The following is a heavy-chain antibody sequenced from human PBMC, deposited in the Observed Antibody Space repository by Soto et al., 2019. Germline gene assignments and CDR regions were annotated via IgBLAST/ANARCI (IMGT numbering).Heavy chain of an antibody. Sequence: PSETLSLTCTLSGDSITSGSYYWGWIRQHAGQGLEWIAYISHSGNAYYNPSLRSRVHILLDTSKSQLSLRVNSVNAADTAVYYCAGLDASGLLKDVGYFQCWGQGALVTVSS. CDR3: AGLDASGLLKDVGYFQC. D-gene: IGHD1-1*01. CDR1: GDSITSGSYY. CDR2: ISHSGNA. V-gene: IGHV4-31*03. J-gene: IGHJ4*02.